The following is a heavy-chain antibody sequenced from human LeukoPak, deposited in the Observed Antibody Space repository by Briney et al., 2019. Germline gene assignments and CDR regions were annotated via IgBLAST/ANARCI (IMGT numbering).Heavy chain of an antibody. CDR2: MNANSGNT. D-gene: IGHD3-22*01. J-gene: IGHJ4*02. Sequence: GASVTVSCKASGYTFTSYDIDWVRQATGQGLEWMGWMNANSGNTGYAQKFQGRVTMTRNTSISTAYMELSSLRSEDTAVYYCATTTYSSGYYFFDYWGQGTLVTVSS. V-gene: IGHV1-8*01. CDR3: ATTTYSSGYYFFDY. CDR1: GYTFTSYD.